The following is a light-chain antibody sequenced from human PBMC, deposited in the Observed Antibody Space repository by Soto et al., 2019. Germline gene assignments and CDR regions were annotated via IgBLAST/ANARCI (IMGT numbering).Light chain of an antibody. CDR3: QSYNSTNWV. CDR2: EDN. Sequence: FKLTQPHSVSESPGKTVTISCTRSSGSIASSYVQWYQQRPGSAPTTVIYEDNQRPSGVPDRFSGSVDSSSNSASLTISGLKTEDEADYYCQSYNSTNWVFGGGTKLAVL. J-gene: IGLJ3*02. V-gene: IGLV6-57*03. CDR1: SGSIASSY.